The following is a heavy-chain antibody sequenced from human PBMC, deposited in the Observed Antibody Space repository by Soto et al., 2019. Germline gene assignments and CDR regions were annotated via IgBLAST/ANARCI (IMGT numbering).Heavy chain of an antibody. V-gene: IGHV4-34*01. J-gene: IGHJ4*02. CDR1: GGSFIGYY. D-gene: IGHD3-10*01. Sequence: SETLSLTCAVYGGSFIGYYCSWIRQPPGKGLEWIGEINHSGSTNYNPSLKSRVTISVDTSKNQFSLKLSSVTAADTAVYYCARDVVHGSGSYYNVPYYFDYWGQGTLVTVS. CDR2: INHSGST. CDR3: ARDVVHGSGSYYNVPYYFDY.